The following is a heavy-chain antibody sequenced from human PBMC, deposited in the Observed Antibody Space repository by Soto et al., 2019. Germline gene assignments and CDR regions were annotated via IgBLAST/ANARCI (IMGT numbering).Heavy chain of an antibody. CDR3: ATMDGSGEGA. Sequence: GGSLRLSCAASGFTFSSHGMHWVRQAPGKGLEWVAVIWYDGSNKYYADSVNGRFTISRDNSKNTLYLQMNSLRAEDTAVYYCATMDGSGEGAWGQGTLVTVSS. V-gene: IGHV3-33*01. CDR1: GFTFSSHG. CDR2: IWYDGSNK. D-gene: IGHD3-22*01. J-gene: IGHJ5*02.